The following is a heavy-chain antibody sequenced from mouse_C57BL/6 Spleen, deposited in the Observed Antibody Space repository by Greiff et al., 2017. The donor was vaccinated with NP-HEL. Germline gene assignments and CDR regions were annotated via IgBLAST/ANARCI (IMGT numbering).Heavy chain of an antibody. CDR2: IDPSDSYT. D-gene: IGHD1-1*02. V-gene: IGHV1-69*01. J-gene: IGHJ2*01. CDR1: GYTFTSYW. CDR3: ARSGLWHFDY. Sequence: VQLQQSGAELVMPGASVTLSCKASGYTFTSYWMHWVKQRPGQGLEWIGEIDPSDSYTNYNQKFKGKSTLTVDKSSSTAYMQLSSLTSEDSAVYYCARSGLWHFDYWGQGTTLTVSS.